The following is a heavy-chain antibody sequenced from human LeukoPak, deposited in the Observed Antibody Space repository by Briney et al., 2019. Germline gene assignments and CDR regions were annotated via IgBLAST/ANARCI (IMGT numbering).Heavy chain of an antibody. D-gene: IGHD3-10*01. CDR3: AREDYYGSGSYYNPHY. CDR2: VIPIFGTA. V-gene: IGHV1-69*05. J-gene: IGHJ4*02. CDR1: GDTFSSYA. Sequence: SVKVSCKASGDTFSSYAISWVRQAPGQGLEWMGGVIPIFGTANYAQKFQGRVTITTDESTSTAYMELSSLRSEDTAVYYCAREDYYGSGSYYNPHYWGQGTLVTVSS.